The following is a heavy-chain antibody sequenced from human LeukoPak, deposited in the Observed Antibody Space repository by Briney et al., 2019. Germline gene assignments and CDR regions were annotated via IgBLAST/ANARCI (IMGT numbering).Heavy chain of an antibody. Sequence: PSETLSLTCTVSGGSISSSPYYWGWIHQPPVKGLEWIGSISYSGSTYYNPSLKSRVTISVDTSKNQLSVKLTSVTAAARAVYYCARRGSGYPDYWGQGTLLTVSS. J-gene: IGHJ4*02. V-gene: IGHV4-39*01. D-gene: IGHD5-12*01. CDR2: ISYSGST. CDR1: GGSISSSPYY. CDR3: ARRGSGYPDY.